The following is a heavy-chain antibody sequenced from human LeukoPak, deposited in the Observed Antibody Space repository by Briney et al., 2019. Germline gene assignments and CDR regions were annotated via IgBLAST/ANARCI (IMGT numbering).Heavy chain of an antibody. CDR3: ARGVWAGDAFDI. V-gene: IGHV4-59*01. D-gene: IGHD7-27*01. CDR2: IYYSGST. J-gene: IGHJ3*02. CDR1: GGSISSYY. Sequence: SETLSLTCTVSGGSISSYYWSWIRQPPGKGLEWIGYIYYSGSTNYNPSLKSRVTISVDMSKNQFSLKLSSVTAADTAVYYCARGVWAGDAFDIWGQGTMVTVSS.